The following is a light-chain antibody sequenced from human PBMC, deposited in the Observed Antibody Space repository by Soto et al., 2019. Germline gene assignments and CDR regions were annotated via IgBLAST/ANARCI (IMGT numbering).Light chain of an antibody. CDR2: DAS. Sequence: EVVLTQSPATLSLSPGERATLPCRASQSLSSYLAWYQQKPGQAPRLLIYDASNRATDIPARFSGSGSGTDFTLTISSLEPEDFAVYFCQQRGNWPPTFGPGTKVYIK. CDR1: QSLSSY. V-gene: IGKV3-11*01. J-gene: IGKJ3*01. CDR3: QQRGNWPPT.